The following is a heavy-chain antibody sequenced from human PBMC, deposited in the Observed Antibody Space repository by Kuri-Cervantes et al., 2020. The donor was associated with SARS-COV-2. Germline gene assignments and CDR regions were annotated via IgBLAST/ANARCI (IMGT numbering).Heavy chain of an antibody. CDR1: GGPISDYY. J-gene: IGHJ4*02. D-gene: IGHD2-2*01. CDR3: ARDCSTADCKTFGYY. CDR2: IYYTGST. Sequence: SETLSLTCTVSGGPISDYYWSWIRQPPGKGLEWIGDIYYTGSTSYNPSLKSRVAISVDTSKNQFSLKLTSVTAADTAVYYCARDCSTADCKTFGYYWGRGTLVTVSS. V-gene: IGHV4-59*01.